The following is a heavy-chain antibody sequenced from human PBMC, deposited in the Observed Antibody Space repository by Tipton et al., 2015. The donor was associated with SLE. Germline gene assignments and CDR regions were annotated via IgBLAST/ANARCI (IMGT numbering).Heavy chain of an antibody. CDR1: GGSISSGDYY. J-gene: IGHJ6*02. V-gene: IGHV4-30-4*01. CDR2: IYYSGST. Sequence: TLSLTCTVSGGSISSGDYYWSWIRQPPGKGLEWIGYIYYSGSTYYNPSLKSRVTISVDTSKNQFSLQLNSVTPEDTAVYYCARDRAVAGRYYYYGMDVWGQGTTVTVSS. CDR3: ARDRAVAGRYYYYGMDV. D-gene: IGHD6-19*01.